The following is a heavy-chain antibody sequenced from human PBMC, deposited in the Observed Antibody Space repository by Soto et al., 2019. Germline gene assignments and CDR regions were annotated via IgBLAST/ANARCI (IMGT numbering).Heavy chain of an antibody. Sequence: QVQLVQSGAEVKKPGASVKVSCKASGYTLSGYYMHWVRQAPGQGLEWMGWINPDNGGTNYAQKFQGRVTMTRDTSINTAYMELSRLRSDDTAVYYCARRGDYYYYYAMDVW. J-gene: IGHJ6*01. V-gene: IGHV1-2*02. CDR1: GYTLSGYY. CDR3: ARRGDYYYYYAMDV. CDR2: INPDNGGT. D-gene: IGHD3-10*01.